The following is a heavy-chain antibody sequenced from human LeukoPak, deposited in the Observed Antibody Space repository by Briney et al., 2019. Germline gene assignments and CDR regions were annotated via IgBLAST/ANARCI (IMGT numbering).Heavy chain of an antibody. CDR2: INHSGSP. Sequence: SETLSLTCAVYGGSLSGYYWSWIRQPPGKGLEWIGEINHSGSPNYNPSLKSRFNISVDTTKNQFSLKLCSVIAADTAVDYGARWSACSSTSCYPYYYGMYVWGQGTTVTVSS. D-gene: IGHD2-2*01. J-gene: IGHJ6*02. CDR1: GGSLSGYY. V-gene: IGHV4-34*01. CDR3: ARWSACSSTSCYPYYYGMYV.